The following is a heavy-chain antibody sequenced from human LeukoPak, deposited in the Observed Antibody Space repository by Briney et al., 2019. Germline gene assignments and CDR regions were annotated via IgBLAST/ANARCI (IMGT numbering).Heavy chain of an antibody. CDR3: ARVVAAAAWLDP. D-gene: IGHD6-13*01. CDR2: IYYSGST. J-gene: IGHJ5*02. V-gene: IGHV4-59*01. Sequence: SETLSLTCTVSGASITTYNWAWIRQPPGKGLEWIGYIYYSGSTKYNPSLKSRVTISVDTSKKQFSLKESSVTAADTALYYCARVVAAAAWLDPWGQGILVTVSP. CDR1: GASITTYN.